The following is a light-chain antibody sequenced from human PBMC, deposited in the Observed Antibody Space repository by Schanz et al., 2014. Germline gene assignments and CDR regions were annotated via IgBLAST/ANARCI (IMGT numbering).Light chain of an antibody. CDR1: SSDVGNYRL. J-gene: IGLJ1*01. V-gene: IGLV2-14*02. CDR2: EDT. CDR3: GSYTTSINYV. Sequence: QSALAQPASVSGSPGQSITISCTGTSSDVGNYRLVSWYQQHPGKAPKLIISEDTERPSGVSHRFSGSKSANTASLTISGLQAEDEADYFCGSYTTSINYVFGTGTKLTVL.